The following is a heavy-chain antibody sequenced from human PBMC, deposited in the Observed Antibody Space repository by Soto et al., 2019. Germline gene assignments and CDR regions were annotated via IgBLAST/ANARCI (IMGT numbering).Heavy chain of an antibody. V-gene: IGHV3-21*01. CDR1: GFTFSSYS. Sequence: PGGSLRLSCAASGFTFSSYSMNWVRQAPGKGLEWVSSISSSSSYIYYADSVKGRFTISRDNAKNSLYLQMNSLRAEDTAVYYCARDGAEDVWGSYLYYFDYWGQGTLVTVSS. D-gene: IGHD3-16*02. J-gene: IGHJ4*02. CDR3: ARDGAEDVWGSYLYYFDY. CDR2: ISSSSSYI.